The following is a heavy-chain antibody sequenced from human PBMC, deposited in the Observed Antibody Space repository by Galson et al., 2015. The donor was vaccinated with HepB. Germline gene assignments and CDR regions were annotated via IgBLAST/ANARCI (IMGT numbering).Heavy chain of an antibody. CDR3: ARRGIAVAGTGEAFDI. V-gene: IGHV4-39*01. J-gene: IGHJ3*02. CDR1: GGSISSSSYY. D-gene: IGHD6-19*01. CDR2: IYYSGST. Sequence: ETLSLTCTVSGGSISSSSYYWGWIRQPPGKGMEWIGYIYYSGSTYYNPSLKSRPTISVDTSKNEVSLKLNSVTAADTAVYYCARRGIAVAGTGEAFDIWGHGTKVTVSS.